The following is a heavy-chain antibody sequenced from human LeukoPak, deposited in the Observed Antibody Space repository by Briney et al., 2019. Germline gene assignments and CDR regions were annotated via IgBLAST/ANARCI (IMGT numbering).Heavy chain of an antibody. J-gene: IGHJ4*02. CDR1: GGSISSYY. D-gene: IGHD6-19*01. CDR2: IYHSGST. Sequence: SETLSLTCTVSGGSISSYYWSWIRQPPGKGLEWIGYIYHSGSTNYNPSLKSRVTISVDTSKNQFSLKLSSVTAADTAVYYCARGNSIAVAGNYWGQGTLVTVSS. CDR3: ARGNSIAVAGNY. V-gene: IGHV4-59*01.